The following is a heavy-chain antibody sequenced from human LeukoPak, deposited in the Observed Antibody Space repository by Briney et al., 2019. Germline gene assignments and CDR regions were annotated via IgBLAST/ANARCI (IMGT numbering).Heavy chain of an antibody. V-gene: IGHV1-2*02. CDR2: INPNSGGT. CDR3: ARDAAGYDLGVDY. CDR1: GYTFTGYY. Sequence: GASVKVPCKASGYTFTGYYMHWVRQAPGQGLEWMGWINPNSGGTNYAQKFQGRVTMTRDTSISTAYMELSRLRSDDTAVYYCARDAAGYDLGVDYWGQGTLVTVSS. J-gene: IGHJ4*02. D-gene: IGHD5-12*01.